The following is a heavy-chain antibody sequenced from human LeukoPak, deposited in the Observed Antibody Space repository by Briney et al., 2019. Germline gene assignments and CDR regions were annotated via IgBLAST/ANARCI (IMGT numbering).Heavy chain of an antibody. CDR1: GFTFSSYD. J-gene: IGHJ4*02. CDR3: VRQETPHGNSDY. D-gene: IGHD1-26*01. CDR2: IGVAANT. Sequence: PGGSLRLSCAASGFTFSSYDMHWVRQATGKGLEWVSAIGVAANTFYSGSVKGRFTISRENAKNSLYLLMSSLRAEDTAVYYCVRQETPHGNSDYWGQGTLVTVSS. V-gene: IGHV3-13*01.